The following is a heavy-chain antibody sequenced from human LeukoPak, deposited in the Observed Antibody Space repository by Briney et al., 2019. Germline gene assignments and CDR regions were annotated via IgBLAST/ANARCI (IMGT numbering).Heavy chain of an antibody. CDR2: ISWNSGSI. J-gene: IGHJ1*01. D-gene: IGHD6-19*01. CDR3: SNARWLAQSEYFQH. Sequence: GGSLRLSCAASGFTFDDYAMHWVRQAPGKGLEWVSGISWNSGSIGYADSGKGRFTLSGDNAKNSLYLQMNSLRAEDTALYYCSNARWLAQSEYFQHWGQGTLVTFSS. CDR1: GFTFDDYA. V-gene: IGHV3-9*01.